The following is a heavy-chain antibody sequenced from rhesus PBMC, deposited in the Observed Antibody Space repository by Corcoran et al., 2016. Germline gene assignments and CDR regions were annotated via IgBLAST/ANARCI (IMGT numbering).Heavy chain of an antibody. D-gene: IGHD5-42*01. CDR3: ARVGSSWSEWDTVGTEWYFDL. CDR1: GYSISRGYS. V-gene: IGHV4S14*01. J-gene: IGHJ2*01. CDR2: ILGSGGSN. Sequence: QVQLQESGPGLVKPSETLSLTCAVSGYSISRGYSWGWLRQPPAKGLAGIGSILGSGGSNYLHPSLKSRVPLSVDTSKNQFSLKLSSVTAADTAVYYCARVGSSWSEWDTVGTEWYFDLWGPGTPITISS.